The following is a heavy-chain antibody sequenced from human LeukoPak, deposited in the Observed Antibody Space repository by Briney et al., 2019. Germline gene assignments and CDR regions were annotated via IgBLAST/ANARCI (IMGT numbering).Heavy chain of an antibody. CDR2: IWYDGSKT. V-gene: IGHV3-33*01. J-gene: IGHJ4*02. Sequence: GKSLRLSCAASTSTFSNYGMHWVRQAPGKGLEWVAVIWYDGSKTYYAESVKGRFTISKDNSKNMLYLEMNSLRVEDTAVYYCARVYETNGYLYWGQGSLVTVSS. CDR3: ARVYETNGYLY. CDR1: TSTFSNYG. D-gene: IGHD3-22*01.